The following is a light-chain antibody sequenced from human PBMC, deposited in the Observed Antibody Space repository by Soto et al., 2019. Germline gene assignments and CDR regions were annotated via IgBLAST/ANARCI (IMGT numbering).Light chain of an antibody. J-gene: IGKJ1*01. Sequence: DIQMTQSPYSVSASVGDRVTINSRASQDISSWLAWYQQKPGKAPELLIYDASTLQSGVPSRFSGSGSGTHFTLTITSLKPEDFATYFCQQANSFPWTFGQGTKVEIK. CDR1: QDISSW. V-gene: IGKV1-12*01. CDR3: QQANSFPWT. CDR2: DAS.